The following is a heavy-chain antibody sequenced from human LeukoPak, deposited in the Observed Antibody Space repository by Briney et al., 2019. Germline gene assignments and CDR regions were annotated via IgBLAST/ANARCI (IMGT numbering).Heavy chain of an antibody. Sequence: GGSLRLSCAASGFTFGSYAMSWVRQAPGKGLDWVSSISGSGGSTSYADSVKGRFTISRDNSKNTLYLQMNSLRAEDTAVYYCATRDYCGGDRYFLTTRFDYWGQGDLVTVSS. J-gene: IGHJ4*02. V-gene: IGHV3-23*01. CDR2: ISGSGGST. CDR1: GFTFGSYA. D-gene: IGHD2-21*02. CDR3: ATRDYCGGDRYFLTTRFDY.